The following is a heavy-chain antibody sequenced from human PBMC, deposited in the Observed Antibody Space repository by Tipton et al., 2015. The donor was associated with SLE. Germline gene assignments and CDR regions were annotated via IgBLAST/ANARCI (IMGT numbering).Heavy chain of an antibody. CDR2: INWNGGST. CDR3: AREVGAGDAFDI. J-gene: IGHJ3*02. Sequence: AVSGFTFDDYGMSWVRQAPGKGLEWVSGINWNGGSTGYADSVKGRFTISRDNAKNSLYLQMNSLRAEDTALYYCAREVGAGDAFDIWGQGTMVTVSS. CDR1: GFTFDDYG. V-gene: IGHV3-20*04. D-gene: IGHD3-10*01.